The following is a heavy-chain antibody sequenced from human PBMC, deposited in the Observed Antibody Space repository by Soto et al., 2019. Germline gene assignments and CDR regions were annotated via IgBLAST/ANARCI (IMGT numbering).Heavy chain of an antibody. CDR3: AKDRGSGGYDDY. CDR2: ISGSGGST. Sequence: EVQLLESGGGLVQPGGSLRLSCAASGFTFSSYAMSWVRQAPGKGLEWVSAISGSGGSTYYADSVKGRFTISRDNSKNTLYLQMNSMRAEDTAVDYCAKDRGSGGYDDYRGQGTLVTVSS. J-gene: IGHJ4*02. D-gene: IGHD6-19*01. CDR1: GFTFSSYA. V-gene: IGHV3-23*01.